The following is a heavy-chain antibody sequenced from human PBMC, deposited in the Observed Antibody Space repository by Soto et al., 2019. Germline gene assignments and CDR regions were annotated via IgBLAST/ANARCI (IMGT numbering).Heavy chain of an antibody. J-gene: IGHJ4*02. V-gene: IGHV3-66*01. Sequence: GGSLRLSCAASGFSVSNNYMSWVRQAPGKGLEWVSVIYSGGSTYYADSVKGRFTISRDNSKNTLYLQMNSLRAEDTAVYYCARAALWFGGYYFDYWGQGTLVTVSS. CDR1: GFSVSNNY. D-gene: IGHD3-10*01. CDR2: IYSGGST. CDR3: ARAALWFGGYYFDY.